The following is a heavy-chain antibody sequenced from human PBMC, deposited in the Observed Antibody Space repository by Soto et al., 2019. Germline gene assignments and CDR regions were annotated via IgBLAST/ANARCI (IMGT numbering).Heavy chain of an antibody. D-gene: IGHD5-12*01. Sequence: ASVKVSCKASGYTFTSYGIHWVRQAPGQGLEWMGWISTYSGDTKYAQKFQGRVTMTTDTSTTTAYLELRSLRSDDTAVYYCARHHGPTTSENWFDPWGQGTLVTVSS. V-gene: IGHV1-18*01. CDR1: GYTFTSYG. CDR2: ISTYSGDT. J-gene: IGHJ5*02. CDR3: ARHHGPTTSENWFDP.